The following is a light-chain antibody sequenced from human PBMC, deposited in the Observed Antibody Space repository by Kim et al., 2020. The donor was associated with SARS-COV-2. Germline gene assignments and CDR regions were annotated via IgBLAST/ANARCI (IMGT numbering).Light chain of an antibody. CDR1: RRAVGDYKY. V-gene: IGLV2-14*03. CDR2: DVS. Sequence: PGQSITLSCTATRRAVGDYKYVSWYQQHPGKAPKLMIYDVSNRPSGVSNRFSGSKSGNTASLTISGLQAEDEADYYCSSYTSSSVVFGGGTKLTVL. J-gene: IGLJ2*01. CDR3: SSYTSSSVV.